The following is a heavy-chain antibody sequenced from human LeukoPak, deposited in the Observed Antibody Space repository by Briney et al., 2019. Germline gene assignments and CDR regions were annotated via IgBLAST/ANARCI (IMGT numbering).Heavy chain of an antibody. Sequence: GGSLRLSCAASGFSVSIYWMSWVRQAPGKGLEWVGRIKSKTEGGTTDYAAPVKGRLTISRDDSKNTLYLQMNSLKTEDTAVYYCTTVSRLVRYYFDYWGQGTLVTVSS. D-gene: IGHD6-19*01. CDR2: IKSKTEGGTT. CDR1: GFSVSIYW. J-gene: IGHJ4*02. V-gene: IGHV3-15*01. CDR3: TTVSRLVRYYFDY.